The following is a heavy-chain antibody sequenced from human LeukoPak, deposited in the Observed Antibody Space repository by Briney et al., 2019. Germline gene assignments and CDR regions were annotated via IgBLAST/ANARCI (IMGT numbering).Heavy chain of an antibody. CDR3: ARTGSYGDAFDI. J-gene: IGHJ3*02. CDR1: GFTFSSYS. V-gene: IGHV3-21*04. D-gene: IGHD1-26*01. CDR2: ISSSSSYI. Sequence: SGGSLRLSCAASGFTFSSYSMNWVRQAPGKGLEWVSSISSSSSYIYYADSVKGRFTISRDNAKNSLYLQMNSLRAEDTAVYYCARTGSYGDAFDIWGQGTMVTVSS.